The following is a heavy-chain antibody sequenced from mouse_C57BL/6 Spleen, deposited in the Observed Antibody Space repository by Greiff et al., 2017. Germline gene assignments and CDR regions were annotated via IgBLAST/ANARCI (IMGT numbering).Heavy chain of an antibody. V-gene: IGHV5-4*01. Sequence: EVQLVESGGGLVKPGGSLKLSCAASGFTFSSYAMSWVRQTPEKRLEWVATISDGGSYTYYPENVKGRFTISRDNSKNNLYLQMSHLKSEDTAMSYCARDKGVVEDYFDYWGQGTTLTVSS. CDR3: ARDKGVVEDYFDY. D-gene: IGHD1-1*01. CDR1: GFTFSSYA. CDR2: ISDGGSYT. J-gene: IGHJ2*01.